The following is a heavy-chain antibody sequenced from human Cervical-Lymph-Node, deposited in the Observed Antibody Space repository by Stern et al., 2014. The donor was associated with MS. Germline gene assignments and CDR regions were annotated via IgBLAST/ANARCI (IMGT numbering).Heavy chain of an antibody. CDR2: ILPIFGTA. Sequence: VQLVESGAEVKKPGSSVKVSCKASGGTFSSYAINWVRQAPGQGPAWMGGILPIFGTANYAQKFQGRVTITADESTSTAYMELSSLRSEDTAVYYCARDSRHYDASYYFDSWGQGTLVTVSS. CDR3: ARDSRHYDASYYFDS. J-gene: IGHJ4*02. V-gene: IGHV1-69*01. CDR1: GGTFSSYA. D-gene: IGHD3-16*01.